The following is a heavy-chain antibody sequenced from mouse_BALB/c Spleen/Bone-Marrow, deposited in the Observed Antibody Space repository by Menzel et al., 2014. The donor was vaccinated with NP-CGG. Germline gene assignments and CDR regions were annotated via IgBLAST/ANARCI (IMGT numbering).Heavy chain of an antibody. J-gene: IGHJ2*01. Sequence: VQLQQSGGGLVQPGGSLRLSCATSGFTFTDYYMSWVRQPPGKALEWLGFIRNKANGYTTEYSASVKGRFTISRDNSQSILYLQMNTLRAEDSATYYCARYDVYYYFDYWGQGTTLTASS. CDR2: IRNKANGYTT. D-gene: IGHD2-3*01. V-gene: IGHV7-3*02. CDR1: GFTFTDYY. CDR3: ARYDVYYYFDY.